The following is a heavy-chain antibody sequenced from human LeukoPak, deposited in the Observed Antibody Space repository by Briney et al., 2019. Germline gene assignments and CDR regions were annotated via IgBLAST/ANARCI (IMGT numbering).Heavy chain of an antibody. CDR3: ARDPWGYYYDTNGYSYFDL. CDR2: ISSSGSNI. CDR1: GFTFSSYE. D-gene: IGHD3-22*01. J-gene: IGHJ2*01. Sequence: PGGSLRLSCAASGFTFSSYEMNWVRQAPGKGREWVSYISSSGSNILNADSVKGRFTISRDNAKSSLYLQMNSLRAEDTAVYYCARDPWGYYYDTNGYSYFDLWGRGTLVTVSS. V-gene: IGHV3-48*03.